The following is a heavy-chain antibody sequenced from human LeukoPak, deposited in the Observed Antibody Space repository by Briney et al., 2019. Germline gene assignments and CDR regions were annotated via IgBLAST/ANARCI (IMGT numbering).Heavy chain of an antibody. CDR3: AKVGELDYYFDY. CDR1: GFTFSSYS. CDR2: ISGSGGGT. D-gene: IGHD1-26*01. J-gene: IGHJ4*02. V-gene: IGHV3-23*01. Sequence: GGSLTFSCSASGFTFSSYSMNWVRQGPGKGLEWGSTISGSGGGTYYADSVKGPLTMSRANCKNTMELQMRSPRAAATSDYCCAKVGELDYYFDYWGQGTLLTVSS.